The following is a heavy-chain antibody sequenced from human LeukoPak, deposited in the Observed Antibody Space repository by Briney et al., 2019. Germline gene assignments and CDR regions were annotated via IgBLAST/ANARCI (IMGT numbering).Heavy chain of an antibody. V-gene: IGHV5-10-1*01. CDR3: ARSLPATASY. Sequence: GESLKISCKGPGYSFTSYWISWVRQMPGKGLEWMGRIDPSDSYTNYSPSFQGHVTISADKSISTAYLQWSSLKASDTAMYYCARSLPATASYWGQGTLVTVSS. CDR1: GYSFTSYW. J-gene: IGHJ4*02. CDR2: IDPSDSYT. D-gene: IGHD2-2*01.